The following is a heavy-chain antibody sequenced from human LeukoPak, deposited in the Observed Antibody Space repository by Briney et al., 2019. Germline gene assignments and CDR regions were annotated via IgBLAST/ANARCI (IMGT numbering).Heavy chain of an antibody. D-gene: IGHD6-19*01. CDR2: IYYNGKN. Sequence: PSETLSLTCTVSGGSLNSTGYYWRWIRQLPGKGLEWIGYIYYNGKNYYHTSLKSRLIISLDTSKNQFSLKLNSVTAADTAVYHCARAVISAYIGVAAEPNNWFDPGGQGTPVTVYS. CDR1: GGSLNSTGYY. J-gene: IGHJ5*02. V-gene: IGHV4-31*03. CDR3: ARAVISAYIGVAAEPNNWFDP.